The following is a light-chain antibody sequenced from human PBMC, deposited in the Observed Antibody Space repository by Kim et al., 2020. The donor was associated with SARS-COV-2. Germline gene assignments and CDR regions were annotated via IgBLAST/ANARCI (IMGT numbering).Light chain of an antibody. CDR2: GNT. V-gene: IGLV3-19*01. Sequence: SSELTQDPAVSVALGQTVRITCQGDSLRNYYASWYQQKPRLAPVLVIYGNTNRPSGIPDRFSSSSSGNTASLTITGAQAEDEAAYYCNSRDSSGNHWVFG. J-gene: IGLJ3*02. CDR3: NSRDSSGNHWV. CDR1: SLRNYY.